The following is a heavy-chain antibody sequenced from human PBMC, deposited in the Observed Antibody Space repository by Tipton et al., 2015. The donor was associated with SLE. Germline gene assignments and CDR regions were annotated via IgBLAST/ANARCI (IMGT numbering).Heavy chain of an antibody. CDR1: GGSISSHY. D-gene: IGHD2-15*01. V-gene: IGHV4-59*11. J-gene: IGHJ4*02. CDR3: SGAWQGYCSGGTCYVLDY. Sequence: TLSLTCTVSGGSISSHYWSWIWQHPGKGLEWIGYIAYSETTNYNPALKSRVTISVDTSKNQFSLKLRSVTAADTAVYYCSGAWQGYCSGGTCYVLDYWGQGTLVTVSS. CDR2: IAYSETT.